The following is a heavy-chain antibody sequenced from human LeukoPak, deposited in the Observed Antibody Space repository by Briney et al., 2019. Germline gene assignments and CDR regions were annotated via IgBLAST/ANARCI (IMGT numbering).Heavy chain of an antibody. CDR1: GYTFTSYG. D-gene: IGHD2-2*02. J-gene: IGHJ5*02. CDR3: VRAGTGNIVVVPAAIRGNWFDP. Sequence: ASVKVSCKASGYTFTSYGISWVRQAPGQGLEWMGWISAYNGNTNYAQKLQGRVTMTTDTSTSTAYMELRSLRSDDTAVYYCVRAGTGNIVVVPAAIRGNWFDPWGQGTLVTVSS. V-gene: IGHV1-18*01. CDR2: ISAYNGNT.